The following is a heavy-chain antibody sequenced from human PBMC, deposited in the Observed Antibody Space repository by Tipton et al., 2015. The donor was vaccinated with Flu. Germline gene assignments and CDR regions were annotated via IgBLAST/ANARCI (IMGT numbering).Heavy chain of an antibody. J-gene: IGHJ6*02. CDR3: ARVAGSFIGNYYYYGMDV. CDR1: GFNFGNYG. Sequence: SLRLSCTTSGFNFGNYGVSWVRQPPGKGLEWIAFIRSQTYSGTAEYAASVKGRFTFSRDDSKSIAYLQMNSLKSEDTAVYFCARVAGSFIGNYYYYGMDVWGQGTTVTVSS. D-gene: IGHD3-10*01. V-gene: IGHV3-49*04. CDR2: IRSQTYSGTA.